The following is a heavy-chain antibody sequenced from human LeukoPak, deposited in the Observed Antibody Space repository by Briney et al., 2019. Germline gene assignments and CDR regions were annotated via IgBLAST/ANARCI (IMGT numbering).Heavy chain of an antibody. D-gene: IGHD3-3*01. CDR3: ARMDYDFWSAVLEHWFDP. Sequence: VASVKVSCKASGYTFTSYGISWVRQAPGQGLEWMGWISAYNGNTNYAQKLQGRVTMTTDTSTSTAYMELRSLRSDDTAVYYCARMDYDFWSAVLEHWFDPWGQGTLVTVSS. CDR1: GYTFTSYG. V-gene: IGHV1-18*01. J-gene: IGHJ5*02. CDR2: ISAYNGNT.